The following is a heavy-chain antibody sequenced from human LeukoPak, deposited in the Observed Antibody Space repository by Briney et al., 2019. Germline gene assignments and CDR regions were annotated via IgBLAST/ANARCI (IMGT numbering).Heavy chain of an antibody. CDR1: GGTFSSYA. Sequence: SVKVSCKASGGTFSSYAISWVRQDPGQGLEWMGGIIPIFGTANYAQKFQGRVTITTDESTSTAYMELSSLRSEDTAVYYCARGYSGYDWFWFDPWGQGTLVTVSS. CDR3: ARGYSGYDWFWFDP. J-gene: IGHJ5*02. V-gene: IGHV1-69*05. CDR2: IIPIFGTA. D-gene: IGHD5-12*01.